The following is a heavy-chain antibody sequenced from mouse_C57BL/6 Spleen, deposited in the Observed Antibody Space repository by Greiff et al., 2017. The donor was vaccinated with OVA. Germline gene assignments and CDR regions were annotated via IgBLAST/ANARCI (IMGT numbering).Heavy chain of an antibody. V-gene: IGHV1-15*01. CDR3: TRGGGDGYWYFDV. CDR1: GYTFTDYE. Sequence: VQLQQSGAELVRPGASVTLSCKASGYTFTDYEMHWVKQTPVHGLEWIGAIDPETGGTAYNQKFKGKAILTADKSSSTAYMALRSRTSEDSAVYYCTRGGGDGYWYFDVWGTGTTVTVSS. J-gene: IGHJ1*03. D-gene: IGHD2-3*01. CDR2: IDPETGGT.